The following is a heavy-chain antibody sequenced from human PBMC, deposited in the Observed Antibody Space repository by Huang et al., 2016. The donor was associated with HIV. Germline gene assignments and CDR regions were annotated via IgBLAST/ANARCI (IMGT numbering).Heavy chain of an antibody. J-gene: IGHJ4*02. CDR1: GFTFSSYG. D-gene: IGHD6-13*01. CDR2: ISYDGKTK. CDR3: AKGGSAAAVLDF. V-gene: IGHV3-30*18. Sequence: QVQLVESGGGVVQPGRSLRISCAAYGFTFSSYGMDWVRQVPGKGLEGVAFISYDGKTKYYAVSVKGRFSISRDNSKTTVYLQLNSLRVEDTAVYYCAKGGSAAAVLDFWGQGTLVTVSS.